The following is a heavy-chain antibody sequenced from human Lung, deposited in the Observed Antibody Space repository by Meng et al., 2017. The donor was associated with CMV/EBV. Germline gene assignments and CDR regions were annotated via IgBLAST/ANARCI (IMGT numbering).Heavy chain of an antibody. D-gene: IGHD3-10*01. J-gene: IGHJ4*02. Sequence: ASVKVSXKASGHSFTDYYIHWVRQAPGQGLEWMGWINPNSGGTNYAENFQGRVTMTRDTSISTASMELNRLRSEDTAVYYCARDRFRTVRGRLSDWGQGTLVTVSS. CDR2: INPNSGGT. CDR1: GHSFTDYY. CDR3: ARDRFRTVRGRLSD. V-gene: IGHV1-2*02.